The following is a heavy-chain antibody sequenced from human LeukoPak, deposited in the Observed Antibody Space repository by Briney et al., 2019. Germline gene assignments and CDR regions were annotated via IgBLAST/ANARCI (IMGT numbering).Heavy chain of an antibody. CDR2: IYYSGST. J-gene: IGHJ4*02. CDR1: GGSISSGGYY. V-gene: IGHV4-31*03. CDR3: ARDHPYYDSSGYTQTFDY. Sequence: PSETLSLTCTVSGGSISSGGYYWSWIRQHPGKGLEWIGYIYYSGSTYYNPSLKSRVTISVDTSKNQFSLKLSSVTAADTAVYYCARDHPYYDSSGYTQTFDYWGQGTLVTVSS. D-gene: IGHD3-22*01.